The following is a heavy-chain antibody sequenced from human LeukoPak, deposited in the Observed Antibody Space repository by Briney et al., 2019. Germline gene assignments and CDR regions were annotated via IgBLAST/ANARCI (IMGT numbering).Heavy chain of an antibody. V-gene: IGHV3-15*01. CDR1: GFTFSNAW. D-gene: IGHD1-26*01. J-gene: IGHJ4*02. CDR2: IKSKTDGGTT. Sequence: GGSLRLSCPASGFTFSNAWMSWVRQAPGKGLEWVGRIKSKTDGGTTDYAAPVKGRFTISRDDSKNTLYLQMNSLKTEDTAVYYCTTRGGSFSIFDYWGQGTLVTVSS. CDR3: TTRGGSFSIFDY.